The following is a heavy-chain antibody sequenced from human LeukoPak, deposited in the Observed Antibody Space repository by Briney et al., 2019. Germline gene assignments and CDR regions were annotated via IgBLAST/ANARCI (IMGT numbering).Heavy chain of an antibody. J-gene: IGHJ5*02. CDR2: INPNSGGT. CDR3: ARDLIHLYYDSSGWFDP. V-gene: IGHV1-2*06. D-gene: IGHD3-22*01. Sequence: ASVKVSCKASGYTFTGYYMHWVRQAPGQGLEWMGRINPNSGGTNYAQKFQGRVTMTRDTSISTAYMELSRLRSDDTAVYYCARDLIHLYYDSSGWFDPWGPGTLVTVSS. CDR1: GYTFTGYY.